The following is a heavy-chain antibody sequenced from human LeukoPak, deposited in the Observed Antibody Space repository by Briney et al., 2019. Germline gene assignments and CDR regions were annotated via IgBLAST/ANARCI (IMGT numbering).Heavy chain of an antibody. CDR3: AKFTREYCSSASCPNWFDP. CDR2: ISASGGTT. Sequence: GGSLRLSCAASGFTFNSYAMSWVRQAPGRGLEWVSAISASGGTTYYADSVKGRFTISRDNSKNTLYLQMNSLSAEDTAIYYCAKFTREYCSSASCPNWFDPWAREPWSPSPQ. CDR1: GFTFNSYA. V-gene: IGHV3-23*01. J-gene: IGHJ5*02. D-gene: IGHD2-2*01.